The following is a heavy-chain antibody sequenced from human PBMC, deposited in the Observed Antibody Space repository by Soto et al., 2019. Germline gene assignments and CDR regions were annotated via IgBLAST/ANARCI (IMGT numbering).Heavy chain of an antibody. V-gene: IGHV3-74*02. J-gene: IGHJ6*03. CDR1: GFTFSNYW. D-gene: IGHD2-15*01. Sequence: EVQLVESGGGLVQPGGSLRLSCAASGFTFSNYWMYWVRQAPGKELEWVSRINSDGSVSSHADSVRGRLTISRDNVKNTLYLHMDSLRAEDTAVYFCARGDCVGGTCYSLAGSFFYYMDVWGKGTTVTVFS. CDR2: INSDGSVS. CDR3: ARGDCVGGTCYSLAGSFFYYMDV.